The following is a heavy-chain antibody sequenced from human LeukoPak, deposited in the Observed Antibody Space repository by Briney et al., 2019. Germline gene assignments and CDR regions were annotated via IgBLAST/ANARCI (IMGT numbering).Heavy chain of an antibody. J-gene: IGHJ4*02. V-gene: IGHV4-59*08. D-gene: IGHD3-10*01. CDR3: ARLVPPRGSGRDTH. CDR2: IYYSGST. CDR1: GGSISSYY. Sequence: SETLSLTCTVSGGSISSYYWSWIRQPPGKGLEWIGYIYYSGSTNYNPSLKSRVTISVDTSKNQFSLKLSSVTTADTAVYYCARLVPPRGSGRDTHWGQGTLVTVSS.